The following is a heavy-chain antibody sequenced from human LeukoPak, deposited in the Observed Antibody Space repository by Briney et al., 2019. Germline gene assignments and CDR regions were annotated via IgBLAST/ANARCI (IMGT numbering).Heavy chain of an antibody. J-gene: IGHJ4*02. CDR2: IHKDGHNT. CDR3: ARGSEAAGTYYLDH. Sequence: GGSLRLSCAASGFTFSEYWMHWVRQAPGKGLMWVSRIHKDGHNTWYADSVEGRFTISRDNAENTVYLQLNSLRVEDTAVYYCARGSEAAGTYYLDHWGQGNLVTVSS. D-gene: IGHD6-25*01. CDR1: GFTFSEYW. V-gene: IGHV3-74*01.